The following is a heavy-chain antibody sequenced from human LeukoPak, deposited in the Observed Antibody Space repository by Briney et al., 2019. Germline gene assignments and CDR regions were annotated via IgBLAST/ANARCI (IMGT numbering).Heavy chain of an antibody. CDR2: LSASDGGA. V-gene: IGHV3-23*01. J-gene: IGHJ4*02. CDR1: GFSFSSYG. Sequence: GGSLRLSCSASGFSFSSYGMSWVRQAPGKGLEWVSGLSASDGGAYYADSVKGRFTISRDNSKNTLYLQMNSLRAEDTSLYYSAKNIGGYDYWGQGTLVTVSS. CDR3: AKNIGGYDY. D-gene: IGHD5-12*01.